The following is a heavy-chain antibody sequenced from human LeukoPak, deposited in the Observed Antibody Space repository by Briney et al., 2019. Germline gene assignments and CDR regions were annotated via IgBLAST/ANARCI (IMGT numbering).Heavy chain of an antibody. CDR3: AKSRYASGSSSDN. J-gene: IGHJ4*02. CDR1: GFTFSGYA. Sequence: GGSLRLSCAASGFTFSGYAMSWVRWAPGKGLERGSDISAGGGTRDYAESVKGRFTISRENSKNTLYVQMTSLRPEDTAFYYCAKSRYASGSSSDNWGQGTLVTVSS. V-gene: IGHV3-23*01. CDR2: ISAGGGTR. D-gene: IGHD2-2*01.